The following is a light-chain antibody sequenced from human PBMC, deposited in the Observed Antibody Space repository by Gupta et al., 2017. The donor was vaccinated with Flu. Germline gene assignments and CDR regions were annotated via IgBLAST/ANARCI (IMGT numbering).Light chain of an antibody. CDR1: SSDVGGYNY. CDR3: SSYAGSSNLV. CDR2: EVR. J-gene: IGLJ2*01. Sequence: TSSDVGGYNYVTWYQQHPGKAPKLMIYEVRNRPSGVPDRFSGSKSGNTASLTVSGLQAEDEADYYCSSYAGSSNLVFGGGTKLTVL. V-gene: IGLV2-8*01.